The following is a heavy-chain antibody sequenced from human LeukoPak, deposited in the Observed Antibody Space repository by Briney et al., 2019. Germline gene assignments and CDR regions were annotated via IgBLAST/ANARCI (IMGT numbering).Heavy chain of an antibody. V-gene: IGHV4-61*01. CDR1: GGSASSGTYY. CDR3: ARGGSSS. Sequence: PSETLSLTCTVFGGSASSGTYYWSWIRQPPGKGLEWIGYIYYTGNTNYNPSLKSRVTMSVDTSKNQFSLKLRSVTAADTAVYYCARGGSSSWGQGALVTVSS. J-gene: IGHJ4*02. D-gene: IGHD1-26*01. CDR2: IYYTGNT.